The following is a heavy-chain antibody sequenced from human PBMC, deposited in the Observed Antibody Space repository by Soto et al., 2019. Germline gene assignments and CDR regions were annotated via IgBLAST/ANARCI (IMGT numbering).Heavy chain of an antibody. J-gene: IGHJ4*02. D-gene: IGHD2-15*01. Sequence: PGGSRRLSCAASGFTSNIYWMHWVRQAPGKGLVWVSRINSDGSSTTYADSVKGRFTISRDNAKNTLYLQMNSLRAEDTAVYYCARDQTYTPDYWGQGTLVTVSS. CDR3: ARDQTYTPDY. CDR1: GFTSNIYW. V-gene: IGHV3-74*01. CDR2: INSDGSST.